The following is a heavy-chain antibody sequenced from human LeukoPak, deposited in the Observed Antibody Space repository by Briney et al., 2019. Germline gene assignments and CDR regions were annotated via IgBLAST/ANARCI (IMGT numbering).Heavy chain of an antibody. CDR1: GGSISSGSYY. Sequence: SETLSLTCTVSGGSISSGSYYWSWIRQPAGKGLEWIGRIYTNGSTNYNPSLKSRVTISVDTSKNQFSLKLSSVTAADTAVYYCATEGFVGARVRDIWGQGTMVTVSP. V-gene: IGHV4-61*02. CDR3: ATEGFVGARVRDI. CDR2: IYTNGST. J-gene: IGHJ3*02. D-gene: IGHD1-26*01.